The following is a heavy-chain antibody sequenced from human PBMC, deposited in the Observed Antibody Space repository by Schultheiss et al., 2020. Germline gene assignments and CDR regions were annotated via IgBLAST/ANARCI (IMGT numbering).Heavy chain of an antibody. CDR1: GGSISSYY. CDR3: ARVDAMEGGHAFDI. J-gene: IGHJ3*02. CDR2: IYYSGST. Sequence: SQPLSLTCTVSGGSISSYYWSWIRQPPGKGLEWIGYIYYSGSTNYNPSLKSRVTISVDTSKNQFSLKLSSVTAADTAVYYCARVDAMEGGHAFDIWGQGTMVTVSS. D-gene: IGHD2-2*01. V-gene: IGHV4-59*01.